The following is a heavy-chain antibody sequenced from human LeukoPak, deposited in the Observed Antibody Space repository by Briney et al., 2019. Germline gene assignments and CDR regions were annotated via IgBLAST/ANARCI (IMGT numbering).Heavy chain of an antibody. CDR1: GGSISSYY. D-gene: IGHD3-22*01. V-gene: IGHV4-59*01. CDR2: IYYSGST. CDR3: ARDNYDSSGYYGYNWFDP. Sequence: SETLSLTCTVSGGSISSYYWSWIRQPPGKGLEWTGYIYYSGSTNYNPSPKSRVTISVDTSKNQFSLKLSSVTAADTAVYYCARDNYDSSGYYGYNWFDPWGQGTLVTVSS. J-gene: IGHJ5*02.